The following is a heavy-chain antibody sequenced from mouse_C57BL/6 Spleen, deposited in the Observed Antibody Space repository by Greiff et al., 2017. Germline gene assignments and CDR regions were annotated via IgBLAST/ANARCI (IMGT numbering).Heavy chain of an antibody. V-gene: IGHV1-22*01. CDR1: GYTFTDYN. D-gene: IGHD1-1*01. J-gene: IGHJ1*03. Sequence: VQLQQSGPELVKPGASVKMSCKASGYTFTDYNMHWVKQSHGKSLEWIGYINPNNGGTSYNQKFKGKATLTVNKSSSTAYMELRSLTSEDSAVYYCARESPLITTAWYFDVWGTGTTVTVSS. CDR3: ARESPLITTAWYFDV. CDR2: INPNNGGT.